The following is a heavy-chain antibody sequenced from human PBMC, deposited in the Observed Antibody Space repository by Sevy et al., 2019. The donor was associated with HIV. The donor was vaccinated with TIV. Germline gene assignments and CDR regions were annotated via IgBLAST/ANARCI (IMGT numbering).Heavy chain of an antibody. CDR2: LIGGGSRT. CDR1: GFSFSNYA. Sequence: GGSLRLSCAASGFSFSNYAMSWVRQAPGKGLEWVSTLIGGGSRTYYADSVTGRFTISRDNSRNTLYLQMNSLRAEDRAVYSCANRRVQSCLSGGGANYGWDVCGQRTTVTVSS. CDR3: ANRRVQSCLSGGGANYGWDV. D-gene: IGHD2-8*02. J-gene: IGHJ6*02. V-gene: IGHV3-23*01.